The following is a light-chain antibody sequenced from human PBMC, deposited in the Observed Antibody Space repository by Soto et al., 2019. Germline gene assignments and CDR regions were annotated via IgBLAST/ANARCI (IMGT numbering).Light chain of an antibody. V-gene: IGLV2-8*01. CDR2: EVS. Sequence: QSVLTQPPSASGSPGQSVTISCTGTSSDVGGYNYVSWYQQHPGKAPKLMIYEVSKRPSAVPDRCSGSKSGNTASLTVSGLQAEDEADYYCSSYAGSNNFVVFGGGTKLTVL. J-gene: IGLJ2*01. CDR1: SSDVGGYNY. CDR3: SSYAGSNNFVV.